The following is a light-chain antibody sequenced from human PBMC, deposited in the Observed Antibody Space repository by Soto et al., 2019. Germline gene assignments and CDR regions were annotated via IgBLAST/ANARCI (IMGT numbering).Light chain of an antibody. CDR2: GNS. V-gene: IGLV1-40*01. J-gene: IGLJ1*01. Sequence: QSALTQPPSVSGAPGQRITISCTGSSSNIGAGYDVQWYQQLPGTAPKLLIYGNSHRPSGVPDRFSGSKSGSSASLAITGLQTEDEADYSCQSYDSSLSALYVLGTGTRSPS. CDR3: QSYDSSLSALYV. CDR1: SSNIGAGYD.